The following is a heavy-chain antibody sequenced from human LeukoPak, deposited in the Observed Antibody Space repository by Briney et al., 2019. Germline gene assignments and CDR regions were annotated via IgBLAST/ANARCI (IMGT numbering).Heavy chain of an antibody. CDR3: ARDHYGDYSLDY. Sequence: GGSLRLSCAASGFTFSRYTMNWVRQAPGKGLEWVSYISSSSDTTYYADSVKGRFTISRDNARTSLYLQMNSLRADDTAVYYCARDHYGDYSLDYWGQGTLVTVSS. V-gene: IGHV3-48*01. CDR2: ISSSSDTT. CDR1: GFTFSRYT. J-gene: IGHJ4*02. D-gene: IGHD4-17*01.